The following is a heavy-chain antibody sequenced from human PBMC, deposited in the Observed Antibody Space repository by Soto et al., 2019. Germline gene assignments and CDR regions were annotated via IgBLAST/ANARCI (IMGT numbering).Heavy chain of an antibody. D-gene: IGHD3-16*02. CDR3: ARQFSDYVWGSYRLDAFDI. V-gene: IGHV4-30-4*01. Sequence: QVQLQESGPGLVKPSQTLSLTCTVSGGSISSGDYYWSWIRQPPGKGLEWIGYIYYSGSTYYNPSLKGRVTISVDTSKNQFSLKLSSVTAADTAVYYCARQFSDYVWGSYRLDAFDIWGQGTMVTVSS. CDR2: IYYSGST. CDR1: GGSISSGDYY. J-gene: IGHJ3*02.